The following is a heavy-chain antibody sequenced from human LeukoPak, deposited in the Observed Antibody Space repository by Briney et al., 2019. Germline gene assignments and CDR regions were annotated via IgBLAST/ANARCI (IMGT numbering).Heavy chain of an antibody. CDR2: ISGSGGST. CDR1: GFTFSSYA. D-gene: IGHD1-26*01. Sequence: QPGGSLRLSCAASGFTFSSYAMSWVRQAPGKGLEWVSAISGSGGSTYYADSVKGRFTISRDNSKNTLHLQMNSLRAEDTAVYYCAKDRTGGSYFDDAFDIWGQGTMVTVSS. V-gene: IGHV3-23*01. CDR3: AKDRTGGSYFDDAFDI. J-gene: IGHJ3*02.